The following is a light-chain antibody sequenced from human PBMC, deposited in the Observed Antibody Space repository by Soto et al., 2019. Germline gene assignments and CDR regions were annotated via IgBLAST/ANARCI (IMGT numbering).Light chain of an antibody. Sequence: DIQMTQSPSTLSASVGDRVTITCRAAQSIDTWLAWYQQKPGKAPKILIYKASSLESGVPSRFSGSGSGTEFTLTISSLQPDDFATYYCQQYNGYRWTFGQGTKVDIK. CDR1: QSIDTW. CDR2: KAS. V-gene: IGKV1-5*03. CDR3: QQYNGYRWT. J-gene: IGKJ1*01.